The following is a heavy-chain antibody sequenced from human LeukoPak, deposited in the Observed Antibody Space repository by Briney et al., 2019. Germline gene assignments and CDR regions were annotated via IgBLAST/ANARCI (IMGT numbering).Heavy chain of an antibody. CDR2: ISSSGNTI. J-gene: IGHJ4*02. D-gene: IGHD3-3*01. CDR3: ARGPGNYYDFWSGYHPFDY. V-gene: IGHV3-11*01. Sequence: PGGSLRLSCAASGFTFSDYYMSWIRQAPGKGLEWVSYISSSGNTIYYADSVKGRLTISRDNAKNSLYLEMNSLRSEDTAVYYCARGPGNYYDFWSGYHPFDYWGQGTLVTVSS. CDR1: GFTFSDYY.